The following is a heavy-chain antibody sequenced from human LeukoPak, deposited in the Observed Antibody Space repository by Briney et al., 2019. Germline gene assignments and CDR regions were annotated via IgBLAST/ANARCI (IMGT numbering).Heavy chain of an antibody. V-gene: IGHV3-48*03. CDR3: AREKFYDNSGYTK. Sequence: GRFTISRDNAKNSLYLQMNGLRAEDTAVYYCAREKFYDNSGYTKWGQGTLVTVSS. J-gene: IGHJ4*02. D-gene: IGHD3-22*01.